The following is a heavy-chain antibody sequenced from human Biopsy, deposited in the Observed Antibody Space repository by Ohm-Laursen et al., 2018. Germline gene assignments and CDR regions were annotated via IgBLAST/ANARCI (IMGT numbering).Heavy chain of an antibody. CDR2: ISYTGGI. J-gene: IGHJ4*02. Sequence: SETLSLTCTVSGGSISGYHWSWIRKSPGKGLEWLAYISYTGGITSNPSLNGRATMPLDTSKNQFSLRLIYVTAADTAVYYCARDPLNGHKHFDYWGQGSPVTVSS. V-gene: IGHV4-59*01. CDR3: ARDPLNGHKHFDY. D-gene: IGHD2-8*01. CDR1: GGSISGYH.